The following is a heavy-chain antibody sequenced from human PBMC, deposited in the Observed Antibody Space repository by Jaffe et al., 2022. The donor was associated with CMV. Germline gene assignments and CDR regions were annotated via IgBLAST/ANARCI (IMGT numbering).Heavy chain of an antibody. V-gene: IGHV3-23*01. Sequence: EVQLLESGGGLVQPGGSLRLSCAASGFTFSSYAMSWVRQAPGKGLEWVSAISGSGGSTYYADSVKGRFTISRDNSKNTLYLQMNSLRAEDTAVYYCAKDPNGSGGTDDAFDIWGQGTMVTVSS. J-gene: IGHJ3*02. D-gene: IGHD6-19*01. CDR2: ISGSGGST. CDR3: AKDPNGSGGTDDAFDI. CDR1: GFTFSSYA.